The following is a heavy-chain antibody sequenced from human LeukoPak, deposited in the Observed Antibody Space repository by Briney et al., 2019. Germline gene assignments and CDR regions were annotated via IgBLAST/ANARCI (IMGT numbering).Heavy chain of an antibody. J-gene: IGHJ4*02. Sequence: PGGSLRLSCAASGFTFSSYSMNWVRQAPGKGLEWVSSISSSSSYICYADSVKGRFTISRDNAKNSLYLQMNSLRAEDTAVYYCARAVGSGSYQGDYWGQGTLVTVSS. CDR2: ISSSSSYI. D-gene: IGHD3-10*01. CDR3: ARAVGSGSYQGDY. CDR1: GFTFSSYS. V-gene: IGHV3-21*01.